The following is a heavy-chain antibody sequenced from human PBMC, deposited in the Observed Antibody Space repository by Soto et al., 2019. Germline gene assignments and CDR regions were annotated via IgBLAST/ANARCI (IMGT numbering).Heavy chain of an antibody. Sequence: QVQLVESGGGVVQPGKSLRLSCAGSGFTFSGYGMDWVRQAPGKGLEWVAVISYDGSNKYYADSVKGRFTISRDNSKNTLYLQMSSLRADDTAVYYCAKDRMGAGVRGYFDYWGQGTRVTVSS. D-gene: IGHD3-10*01. CDR1: GFTFSGYG. J-gene: IGHJ4*02. V-gene: IGHV3-30*18. CDR2: ISYDGSNK. CDR3: AKDRMGAGVRGYFDY.